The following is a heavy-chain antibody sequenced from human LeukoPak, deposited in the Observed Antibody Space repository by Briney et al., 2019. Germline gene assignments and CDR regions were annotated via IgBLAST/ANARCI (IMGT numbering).Heavy chain of an antibody. CDR3: AREVAAAATGDWFDP. Sequence: ASVTVSCKASGYTFTGYYMHWVRQAPGQGLEWMGWINPNSGGTNYAQKFQGRVTMTRDTSISTAYMELSRLRSDDTAVYYCAREVAAAATGDWFDPWGQGTLVTVSS. CDR1: GYTFTGYY. D-gene: IGHD6-13*01. J-gene: IGHJ5*02. V-gene: IGHV1-2*02. CDR2: INPNSGGT.